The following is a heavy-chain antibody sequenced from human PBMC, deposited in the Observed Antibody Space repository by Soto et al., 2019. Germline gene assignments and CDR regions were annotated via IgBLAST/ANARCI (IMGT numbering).Heavy chain of an antibody. CDR1: GFTFSSYA. D-gene: IGHD2-15*01. V-gene: IGHV3-23*01. J-gene: IGHJ1*01. CDR2: ISGSGGST. Sequence: GGSLRLSCAASGFTFSSYAMSWVRQAPGKGLEWVSAISGSGGSTYYADSVKGRFTISRDNSKNTLYLQMNSLRAEDTAVYYFAKDLSFCSGGSCYSVSRFQHWGQGTLVTVSS. CDR3: AKDLSFCSGGSCYSVSRFQH.